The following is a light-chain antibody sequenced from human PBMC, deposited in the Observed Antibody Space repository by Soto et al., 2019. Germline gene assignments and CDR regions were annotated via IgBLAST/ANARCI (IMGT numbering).Light chain of an antibody. J-gene: IGKJ4*01. CDR3: QQAGGFPLT. CDR1: QGINNW. CDR2: AAS. V-gene: IGKV1-12*01. Sequence: DIPMTQSPSSVSASVGDRVTITCRASQGINNWLAWYQQKLGKAPKLLIYAASSLQSGVPSRFSGSGSGTDFTLSINSLQPEDFATYYCQQAGGFPLTFGGGTKVEL.